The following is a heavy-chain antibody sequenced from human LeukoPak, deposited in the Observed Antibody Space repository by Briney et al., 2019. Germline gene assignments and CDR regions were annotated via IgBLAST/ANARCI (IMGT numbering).Heavy chain of an antibody. D-gene: IGHD3-16*01. CDR1: LGSLSSSSSF. CDR3: VGREQYVSSDF. V-gene: IGHV4-39*01. J-gene: IGHJ4*02. Sequence: SETLSLTRTVSLGSLSSSSSFWDWTRHPPGKGLEWLGTTYYSGSTFYSPSLKSRVTLSMDMPKKQFSLNVNSVNAADTAVYSCVGREQYVSSDFWGQGTLVTVSS. CDR2: TYYSGST.